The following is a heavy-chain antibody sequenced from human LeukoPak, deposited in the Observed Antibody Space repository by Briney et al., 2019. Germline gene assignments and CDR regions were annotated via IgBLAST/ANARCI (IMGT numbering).Heavy chain of an antibody. CDR3: ARIPIVVITSGGY. J-gene: IGHJ4*02. D-gene: IGHD3-22*01. CDR2: IYSDGST. Sequence: GGSLRLSCAASGFTVSSNYMSWVRQAPGEGLDWVSVIYSDGSTYYADSVKGRFTISRDNSKNTLYLQMNSLRAEDTAVYYCARIPIVVITSGGYWGQGTLVTVSS. CDR1: GFTVSSNY. V-gene: IGHV3-53*01.